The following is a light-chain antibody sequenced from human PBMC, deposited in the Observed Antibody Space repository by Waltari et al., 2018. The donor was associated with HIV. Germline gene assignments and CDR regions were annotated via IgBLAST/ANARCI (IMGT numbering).Light chain of an antibody. CDR3: AAWDDSLNGLWV. V-gene: IGLV1-44*01. CDR1: SSNIGSNT. J-gene: IGLJ3*02. CDR2: GNN. Sequence: QSVLTQPPSTSGTPGQRVTISCSGSSSNIGSNTVNWYQHLPGTAPKLLNYGNNQRPSGVPDRFSGSKSGTSASLAISGLQSEDEADYYCAAWDDSLNGLWVFGGGTKLTVL.